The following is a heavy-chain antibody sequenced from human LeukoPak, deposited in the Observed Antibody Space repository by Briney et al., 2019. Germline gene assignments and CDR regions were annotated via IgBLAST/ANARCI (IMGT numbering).Heavy chain of an antibody. CDR3: GRGGATPREMATINY. J-gene: IGHJ4*02. CDR1: GFTFSSYG. V-gene: IGHV3-33*01. CDR2: IWYDGSNK. D-gene: IGHD5-24*01. Sequence: GGSLRLSCAASGFTFSSYGMHWVRQAPGKGLEWVAVIWYDGSNKYYADSVKGRFTISRDNSKNTLYLQMNSLRAEDTAVYYCGRGGATPREMATINYWGQGTLVTVSS.